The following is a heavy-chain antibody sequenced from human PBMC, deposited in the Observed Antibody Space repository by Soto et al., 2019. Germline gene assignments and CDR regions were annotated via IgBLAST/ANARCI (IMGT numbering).Heavy chain of an antibody. CDR1: VFTFSIHG. CDR3: ARGPKLGDSGSHYDY. V-gene: IGHV3-33*01. Sequence: QVQLVESGGGVVQPGRSLRLSCSASVFTFSIHGMHWVRQPPGKGLEWVSLVWYDGTNENYADSVRGRFTISRDNSKNTLYLEMSSLTAEDTAVYYCARGPKLGDSGSHYDYWGQGTLVTVSS. D-gene: IGHD3-10*01. CDR2: VWYDGTNE. J-gene: IGHJ4*02.